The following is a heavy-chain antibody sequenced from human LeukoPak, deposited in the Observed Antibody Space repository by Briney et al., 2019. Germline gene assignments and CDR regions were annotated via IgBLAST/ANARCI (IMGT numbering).Heavy chain of an antibody. J-gene: IGHJ4*02. CDR2: IYYSGST. Sequence: SETLSLTCTVSGGPISSYYWSWIRQPPGKGLEWIGYIYYSGSTNYNPSLKSRVTISVDTSKNQFSLKLSSVTAADTAVYYCASRSYWGQGTLVTVSS. V-gene: IGHV4-59*01. CDR1: GGPISSYY. CDR3: ASRSY.